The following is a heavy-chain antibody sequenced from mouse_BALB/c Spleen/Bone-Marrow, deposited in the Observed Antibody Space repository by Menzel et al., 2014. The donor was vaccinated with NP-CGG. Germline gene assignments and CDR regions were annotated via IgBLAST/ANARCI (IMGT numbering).Heavy chain of an antibody. Sequence: EVKVVESGPSLVKPSQTLSLPRSVTGDSITSGYWNWIRKFPGNKLEYMGYISYSGSTYYSPSLKSRISITRDTSKNQYYLQLNSVTTEDTATYYCATYDGYYFDYWGQGSTLTVSS. CDR1: GDSITSGY. CDR2: ISYSGST. V-gene: IGHV3-8*02. D-gene: IGHD2-3*01. J-gene: IGHJ2*01. CDR3: ATYDGYYFDY.